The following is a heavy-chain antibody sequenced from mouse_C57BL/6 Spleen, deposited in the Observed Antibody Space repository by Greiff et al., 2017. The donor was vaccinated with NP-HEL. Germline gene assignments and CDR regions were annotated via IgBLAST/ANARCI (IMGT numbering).Heavy chain of an antibody. D-gene: IGHD1-1*01. CDR1: GYTFTSYW. CDR3: ARRTYYYGSSDAMDY. V-gene: IGHV1-55*01. Sequence: QVQLQQPGAELVKPGASVKMSCKASGYTFTSYWITWVKQRPGQGLEWIGDIYHGSGSTNYNEKFKSKATLTVDTSSSTAYMQLSSLTSEDSAVYYCARRTYYYGSSDAMDYWGQGTSVTVSS. CDR2: IYHGSGST. J-gene: IGHJ4*01.